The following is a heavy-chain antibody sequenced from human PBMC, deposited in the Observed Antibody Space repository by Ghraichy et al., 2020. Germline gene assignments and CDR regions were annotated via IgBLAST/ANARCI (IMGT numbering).Heavy chain of an antibody. Sequence: SETLSLTCTVSGGSISISRSYWGWIRQPPGKGLEWIAIINSDGNIYYSPSLQSRTTMSVDTSKNQFSLNLSSVTAADTAVYYCCANLLPVTTNGHFDYWGQGTLVTVSS. CDR1: GGSISISRSY. CDR3: CANLLPVTTNGHFDY. D-gene: IGHD1-14*01. J-gene: IGHJ4*02. V-gene: IGHV4-39*01. CDR2: INSDGNI.